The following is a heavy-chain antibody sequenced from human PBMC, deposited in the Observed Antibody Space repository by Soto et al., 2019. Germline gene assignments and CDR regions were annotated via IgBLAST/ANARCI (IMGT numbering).Heavy chain of an antibody. D-gene: IGHD5-12*01. Sequence: QVQLQESGPGLVKPSETLSLTCTVSGGSISSYYWSWIRQPPGKGLEWIGYIYYSGSTNYNPSLKSRVTISVDTSKNQCSLKLSSVTAADTAVYYWARLKWLRDFDYWGQGTLVTVSS. CDR3: ARLKWLRDFDY. CDR2: IYYSGST. CDR1: GGSISSYY. V-gene: IGHV4-59*08. J-gene: IGHJ4*02.